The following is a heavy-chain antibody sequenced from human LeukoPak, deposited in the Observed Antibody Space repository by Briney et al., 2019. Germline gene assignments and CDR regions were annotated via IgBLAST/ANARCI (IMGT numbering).Heavy chain of an antibody. V-gene: IGHV3-23*01. Sequence: GGSLRLSCAASGFTFSNYAMSWVRQAPGKGLEWVSDINADGGSTYDAESLKGRFTISRDNSKNTLFLEMNSLRADDTAVYYCANQCSSGSSFHFYHWGQGTLVGVSS. CDR2: INADGGST. D-gene: IGHD2-2*01. J-gene: IGHJ4*02. CDR1: GFTFSNYA. CDR3: ANQCSSGSSFHFYH.